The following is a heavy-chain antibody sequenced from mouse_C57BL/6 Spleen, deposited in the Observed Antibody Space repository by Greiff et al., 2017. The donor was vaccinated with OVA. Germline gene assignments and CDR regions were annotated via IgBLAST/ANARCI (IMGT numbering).Heavy chain of an antibody. CDR3: ALTTVYYYAMDY. Sequence: VQLQQPGAELVRPGSSVKLSCKASGYTFTSYWMDWVKQRPGQGLEWIGNIYPSDSETHYNQKFKDKATLTVDKSSSTAYMQLSSLTSEDSAVYYCALTTVYYYAMDYWGQGTSVTVSS. V-gene: IGHV1-61*01. CDR1: GYTFTSYW. CDR2: IYPSDSET. D-gene: IGHD1-1*01. J-gene: IGHJ4*01.